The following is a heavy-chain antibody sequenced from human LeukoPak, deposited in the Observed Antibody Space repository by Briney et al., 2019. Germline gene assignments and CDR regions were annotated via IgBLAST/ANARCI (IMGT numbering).Heavy chain of an antibody. CDR1: GFTFDDYG. CDR3: AKDMSRGEGYSYGYASDY. D-gene: IGHD5-18*01. CDR2: ISRNSGSI. J-gene: IGHJ4*02. Sequence: GRSLRLSCAASGFTFDDYGMHWVRQAPGKGLEWVSGISRNSGSIGYADSVKGRFTISRDNAKNSLYLQMNSLRAEDTALYYCAKDMSRGEGYSYGYASDYWGQGTLVTVSS. V-gene: IGHV3-9*01.